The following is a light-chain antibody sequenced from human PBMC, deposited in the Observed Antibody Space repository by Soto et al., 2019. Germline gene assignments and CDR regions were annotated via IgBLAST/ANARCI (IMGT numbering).Light chain of an antibody. Sequence: DIQLTQSPSLLSASVGDRVTITCRASQGIDSYLAWYQQKPGKAPKFLIYAASILRGGVPSRFSGSGSGTEFTLTISSLQPEAFATYYCQGLNDYPITFGQGTRLEIK. V-gene: IGKV1-9*01. CDR2: AAS. J-gene: IGKJ5*01. CDR3: QGLNDYPIT. CDR1: QGIDSY.